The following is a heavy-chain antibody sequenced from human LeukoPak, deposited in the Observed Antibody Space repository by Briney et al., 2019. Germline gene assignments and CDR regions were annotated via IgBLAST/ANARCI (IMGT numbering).Heavy chain of an antibody. D-gene: IGHD2-2*01. CDR2: ISSSGRTI. J-gene: IGHJ4*02. Sequence: PGGSLRLSCAASGFTFSDYYMIWVRQAPGKGLEWVSYISSSGRTIYYADSVKGRFTISRDNAKNSLYLQMNSLRAEDTAVYYCARSCSTSCQEFDYWGQGTPVTVSS. V-gene: IGHV3-11*01. CDR1: GFTFSDYY. CDR3: ARSCSTSCQEFDY.